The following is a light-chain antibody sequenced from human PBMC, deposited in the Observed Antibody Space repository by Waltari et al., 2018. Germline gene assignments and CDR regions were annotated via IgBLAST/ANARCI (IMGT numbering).Light chain of an antibody. CDR3: QAWDSNTAHYV. V-gene: IGLV3-1*01. J-gene: IGLJ1*01. CDR2: QDT. Sequence: SSELTQPPSVSVSPGQTASVTCSGDKLGNKYASWYPQKPGQSPVLVIYQDTKRPSGIPERFSGSNSGNTATLTITGTQALDEADYYCQAWDSNTAHYVFGTGTKVTVL. CDR1: KLGNKY.